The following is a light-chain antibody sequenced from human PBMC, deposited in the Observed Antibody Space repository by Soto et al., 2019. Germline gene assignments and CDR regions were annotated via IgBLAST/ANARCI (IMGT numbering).Light chain of an antibody. Sequence: QSALTHPASVSGSPGQSITISCTGTHSDVGSYNLVSWYQQHPGKAPKLMIFEGSKRPSGVSKRFSGSKSGNTASLTISGLQAEDEGDYYCCSYAGSSTLVFGGGTKLTVL. CDR3: CSYAGSSTLV. CDR2: EGS. J-gene: IGLJ3*02. CDR1: HSDVGSYNL. V-gene: IGLV2-23*01.